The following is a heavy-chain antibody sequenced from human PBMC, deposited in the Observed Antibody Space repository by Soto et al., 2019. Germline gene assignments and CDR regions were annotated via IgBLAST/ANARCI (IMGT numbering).Heavy chain of an antibody. V-gene: IGHV1-58*01. D-gene: IGHD1-7*01. CDR2: IVVGSGNT. CDR1: GFTFTSSA. CDR3: AADLNNWNYGY. J-gene: IGHJ4*02. Sequence: ASVKVTCKASGFTFTSSAVQWVRQARGQRLEWIGWIVVGSGNTNYAQKFQERVTITRDMSTSTAYMELSSLRSEDTAVYYCAADLNNWNYGYWGQGTLVTVSS.